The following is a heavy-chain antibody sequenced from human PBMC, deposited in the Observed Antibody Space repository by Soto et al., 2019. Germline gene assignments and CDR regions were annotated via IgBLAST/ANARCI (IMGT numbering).Heavy chain of an antibody. CDR3: ARGPDIVVVVAATHFDY. J-gene: IGHJ4*02. CDR1: GYTFTGYY. Sequence: QVQLVQSGAEVKKPGASVKVSCKASGYTFTGYYMHWVRQAPGQGLEWMGWINPKSGGTKYAQKFQGWVTMTRDTSVSTAYMELSRLRSDDTAVYYCARGPDIVVVVAATHFDYWGPGTLVTVSS. V-gene: IGHV1-2*04. CDR2: INPKSGGT. D-gene: IGHD2-15*01.